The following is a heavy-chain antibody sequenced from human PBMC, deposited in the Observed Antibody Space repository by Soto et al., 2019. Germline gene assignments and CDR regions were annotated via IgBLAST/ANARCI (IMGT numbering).Heavy chain of an antibody. CDR3: ARLPRAAAGTRHYYYMDV. CDR1: GYSFTSYW. V-gene: IGHV5-51*01. Sequence: GESLKISCKGSGYSFTSYWIGWVRQMPGKGLEWMGIIYPGDSDTRYSPSFQGQVTISADKSISTAYLQWSSLKASDTAMYYCARLPRAAAGTRHYYYMDVWGKGTTVTVSS. CDR2: IYPGDSDT. D-gene: IGHD6-13*01. J-gene: IGHJ6*03.